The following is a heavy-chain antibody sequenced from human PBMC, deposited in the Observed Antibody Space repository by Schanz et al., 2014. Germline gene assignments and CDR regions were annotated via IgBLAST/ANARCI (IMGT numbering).Heavy chain of an antibody. Sequence: VHLVESGGGVVQPGGSLRLSCAASGFSFDDYTMHWVRQAPGKGLEWVSLIDRDGGHTYYADSVKGRFTISRDNSKNSLYLQMNSLRTEDTALYYCAKDSRGSSFDMDVWGQGTTVTVSS. D-gene: IGHD1-26*01. CDR1: GFSFDDYT. V-gene: IGHV3-43*01. J-gene: IGHJ6*02. CDR3: AKDSRGSSFDMDV. CDR2: IDRDGGHT.